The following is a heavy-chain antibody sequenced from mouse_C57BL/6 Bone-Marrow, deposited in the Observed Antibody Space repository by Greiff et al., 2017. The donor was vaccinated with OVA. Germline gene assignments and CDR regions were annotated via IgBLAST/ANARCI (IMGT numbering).Heavy chain of an antibody. Sequence: VKLKQPGTELVKPGASVKLSCKASGYTFTSYWMIWVKQRPGQGLEWIGDINPSTGGTTYNEKLKSKAPLTVDKSSSTSYVQLSSLTSEDSAVYYCARLNRSGYPFYFDDWGQGTTLTFSS. CDR1: GYTFTSYW. V-gene: IGHV1-53*01. D-gene: IGHD3-2*02. J-gene: IGHJ2*01. CDR3: ARLNRSGYPFYFDD. CDR2: INPSTGGT.